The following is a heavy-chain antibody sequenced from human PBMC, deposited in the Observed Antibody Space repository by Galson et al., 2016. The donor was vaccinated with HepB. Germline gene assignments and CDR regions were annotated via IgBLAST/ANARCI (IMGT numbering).Heavy chain of an antibody. CDR1: GFTFRSFT. D-gene: IGHD3-9*01. Sequence: SLRLSCAASGFTFRSFTMAWVRQAPGKGLEWVASISSTRTYRDYANSVRGRFTISRDNDTSALFLDMNSLTPEDTALYYCAKRADFDPYNTGEQWFDPWGQGTLVTVSS. J-gene: IGHJ5*02. CDR2: ISSTRTYR. CDR3: AKRADFDPYNTGEQWFDP. V-gene: IGHV3-21*01.